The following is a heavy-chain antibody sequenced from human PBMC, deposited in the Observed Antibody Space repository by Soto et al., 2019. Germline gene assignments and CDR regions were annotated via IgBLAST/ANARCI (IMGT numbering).Heavy chain of an antibody. D-gene: IGHD4-17*01. V-gene: IGHV1-3*01. CDR1: GYTFTSYA. CDR3: ARVFRYGDAVDFDY. CDR2: INAGNGNT. Sequence: QVQLVQSGAEVKKPGASVKVSCKASGYTFTSYAMHWVRQAPGQRLEWMGWINAGNGNTKYSQKFQGRVTITRDTSASTAYMELSSLRSEDTAVYYCARVFRYGDAVDFDYWGQGTLVTVSS. J-gene: IGHJ4*02.